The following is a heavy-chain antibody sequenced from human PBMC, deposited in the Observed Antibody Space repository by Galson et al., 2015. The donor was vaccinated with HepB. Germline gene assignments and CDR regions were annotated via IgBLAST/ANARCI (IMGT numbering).Heavy chain of an antibody. V-gene: IGHV1-69*10. D-gene: IGHD6-13*01. CDR2: IIPILGIA. J-gene: IGHJ5*02. CDR3: ARGGGGLQLVPEVYSNWFDP. CDR1: GGTFSSYA. Sequence: SVKVSCKASGGTFSSYAISWVRQAPGQGLEWMGGIIPILGIANYAQKFQGRVTITADKSTSTAYMELSSLRSEDTAVYYCARGGGGLQLVPEVYSNWFDPWGQGTLVTVSS.